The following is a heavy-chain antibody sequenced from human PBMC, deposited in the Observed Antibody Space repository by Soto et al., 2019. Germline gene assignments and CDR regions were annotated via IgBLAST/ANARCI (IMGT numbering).Heavy chain of an antibody. Sequence: GGSLRLSCAASGFTFSSYGMHWVRQAPGKGLEWVAVISYDGSNKYYADSVKGRFTISRANSKNTLYLQMNSLRAEDTDLYYCAKVGGWNYYYYYGMDVWGQGTTVTVSS. J-gene: IGHJ6*02. CDR1: GFTFSSYG. CDR2: ISYDGSNK. V-gene: IGHV3-30*18. CDR3: AKVGGWNYYYYYGMDV. D-gene: IGHD1-1*01.